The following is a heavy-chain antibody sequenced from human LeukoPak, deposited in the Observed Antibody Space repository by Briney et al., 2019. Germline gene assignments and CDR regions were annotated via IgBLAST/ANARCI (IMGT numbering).Heavy chain of an antibody. CDR3: ARFTHYESGAYYLDY. Sequence: PSETLSLTCTVCGGSIISCWWSEVRQPPGKGLEWIGHIFHSGSTTYNTSLQSRVTISVDTSKNQFSLNLRSVTAADTALYYCARFTHYESGAYYLDYWGQGALVTVSS. CDR1: GGSIISCW. V-gene: IGHV4-59*08. CDR2: IFHSGST. J-gene: IGHJ4*02. D-gene: IGHD3-22*01.